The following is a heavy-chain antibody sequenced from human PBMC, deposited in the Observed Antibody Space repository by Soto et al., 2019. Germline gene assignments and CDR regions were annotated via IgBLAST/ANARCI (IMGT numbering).Heavy chain of an antibody. V-gene: IGHV3-23*01. CDR3: AKGDSFTIFGVALGVYNWFDP. Sequence: HPGVSLRLSFAASGFTFSSYSMSWVRQAPGKGLEWVSAISGSGGSTYYADSVKGRFTISRDNSKNTLYLQMNSLRAEDTAVYYCAKGDSFTIFGVALGVYNWFDPWGQGTLVTVSS. CDR2: ISGSGGST. J-gene: IGHJ5*02. D-gene: IGHD3-3*01. CDR1: GFTFSSYS.